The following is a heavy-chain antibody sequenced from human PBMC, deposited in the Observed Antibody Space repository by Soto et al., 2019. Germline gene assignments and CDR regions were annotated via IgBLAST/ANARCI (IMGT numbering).Heavy chain of an antibody. V-gene: IGHV4-59*01. CDR1: GDSISTFY. J-gene: IGHJ4*02. D-gene: IGHD3-22*01. CDR2: VYYTGST. CDR3: ARGRTVRNYADDSSDYFYFFDY. Sequence: SETLSLTCTVSGDSISTFYWGWMRQSPGKELEWIGYVYYTGSTNYNPSLKSRVTISVDRSKNQFSLKLTSANAADTAVYYCARGRTVRNYADDSSDYFYFFDYWGQGTQVTVAS.